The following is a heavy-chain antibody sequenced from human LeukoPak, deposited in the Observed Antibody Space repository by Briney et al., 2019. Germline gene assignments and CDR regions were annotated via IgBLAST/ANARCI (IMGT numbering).Heavy chain of an antibody. J-gene: IGHJ4*02. CDR2: INHSGSP. Sequence: SETLSLTCAVYGGSFSGYYWSWIRQPPGKGLEWIGEINHSGSPNYNPSLKSRVTISVDTSKNQFSLKLSSVTAADTAVYYCARGRATYDFWSGYYTSPPFDYWGQGTLVTVSS. V-gene: IGHV4-34*01. CDR3: ARGRATYDFWSGYYTSPPFDY. CDR1: GGSFSGYY. D-gene: IGHD3-3*01.